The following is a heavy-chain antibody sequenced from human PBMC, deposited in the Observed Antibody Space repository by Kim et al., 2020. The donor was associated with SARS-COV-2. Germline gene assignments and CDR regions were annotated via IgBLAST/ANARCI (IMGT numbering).Heavy chain of an antibody. CDR2: INPNSGGT. D-gene: IGHD2-21*01. CDR3: ARACGGDCYYAFDI. J-gene: IGHJ3*02. Sequence: ASVKVSCKASGYTFTGYYMHWVRQAPGQGLEWMGWINPNSGGTNYAQKFQGRVTMTRDTSISTAYMELSRLRSDDTAVYYCARACGGDCYYAFDIWGQGTMVTVSS. CDR1: GYTFTGYY. V-gene: IGHV1-2*02.